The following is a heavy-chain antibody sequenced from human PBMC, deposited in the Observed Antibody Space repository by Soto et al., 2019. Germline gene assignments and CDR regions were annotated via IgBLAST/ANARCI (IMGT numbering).Heavy chain of an antibody. Sequence: ASVKVSCKASGYTFTSYGISWVRQAPGQGLEWMGWISAYNGNTNYAQKLQGRVTMTTDTSTSTAYMELRSLRSDDTAVYYCARGVAVAGLADSQDAFDIWGQGTMVTVSS. CDR2: ISAYNGNT. J-gene: IGHJ3*02. V-gene: IGHV1-18*01. D-gene: IGHD6-19*01. CDR3: ARGVAVAGLADSQDAFDI. CDR1: GYTFTSYG.